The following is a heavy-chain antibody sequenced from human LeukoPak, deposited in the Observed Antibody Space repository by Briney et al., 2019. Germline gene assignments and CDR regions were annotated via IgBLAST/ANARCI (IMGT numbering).Heavy chain of an antibody. CDR2: INAGNGNT. J-gene: IGHJ4*02. D-gene: IGHD1-26*01. V-gene: IGHV1-3*01. CDR3: ARASRLVGQFDY. Sequence: GASVKVSCKASGYTFTSYAMHWVRQAPGQRLEWMGWINAGNGNTKYSQKFQGRVTITRDTSASTAYMELSSLRSEDTAVYYCARASRLVGQFDYWGQGTPVTVSS. CDR1: GYTFTSYA.